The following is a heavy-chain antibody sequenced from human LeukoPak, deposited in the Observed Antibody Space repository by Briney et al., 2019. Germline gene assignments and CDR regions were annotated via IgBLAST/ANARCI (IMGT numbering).Heavy chain of an antibody. CDR2: INPNSGGT. Sequence: GAPVKVSCKASGYTFTGYYMHWVRQAPGQGLEWMGWINPNSGGTNYAQKFQGRVTMTRDTSISTAYMELSRLRSDDTAVYYCATRDGSGRTPHYYYYMDVWGKGTTVTVSS. CDR3: ATRDGSGRTPHYYYYMDV. V-gene: IGHV1-2*02. J-gene: IGHJ6*03. CDR1: GYTFTGYY. D-gene: IGHD3-10*01.